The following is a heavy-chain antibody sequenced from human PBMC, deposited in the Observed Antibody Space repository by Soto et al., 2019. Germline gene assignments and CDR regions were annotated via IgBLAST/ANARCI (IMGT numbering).Heavy chain of an antibody. CDR3: ARGRLEWLLLGYCVDV. Sequence: QVQVQQWGAGLLKPSETLSLTCAVYGGSFSDYYGTWIRQSPGKGLEWIGEINHSGITYYNPSLKRRVTISVDTSKNQFSLKLRSGTAADTAVYYCARGRLEWLLLGYCVDVWGQGTTVTVSS. CDR2: INHSGIT. V-gene: IGHV4-34*01. CDR1: GGSFSDYY. J-gene: IGHJ6*02. D-gene: IGHD3-3*01.